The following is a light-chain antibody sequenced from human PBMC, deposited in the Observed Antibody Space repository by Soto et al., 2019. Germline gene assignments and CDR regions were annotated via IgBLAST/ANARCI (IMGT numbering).Light chain of an antibody. Sequence: QSVLTQPASVSGSPGQSIAISCTGTSSDVGGYDYVSWYQQHPDKAPKLMIYEVTKRPSGVSNRFSGSKSGNTASLTISGLQPEDEADYYCSSHTSGSTRVFGSGTQVT. CDR3: SSHTSGSTRV. V-gene: IGLV2-14*01. CDR2: EVT. CDR1: SSDVGGYDY. J-gene: IGLJ1*01.